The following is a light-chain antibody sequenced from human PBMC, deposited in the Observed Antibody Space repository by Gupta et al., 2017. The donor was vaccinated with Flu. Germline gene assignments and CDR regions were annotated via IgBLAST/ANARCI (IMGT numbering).Light chain of an antibody. CDR3: QKYGSAYT. CDR2: GAA. CDR1: QSVTSTY. V-gene: IGKV3-20*01. Sequence: EIVLTQSPGTLSLSPGERATLSCRASQSVTSTYLAWYQQKPGQAPRLLIYGAASRATGSPDRCSGSGSVTDFTLTIRRLEPEDFAGYYCQKYGSAYTVGQGTKLEIK. J-gene: IGKJ2*01.